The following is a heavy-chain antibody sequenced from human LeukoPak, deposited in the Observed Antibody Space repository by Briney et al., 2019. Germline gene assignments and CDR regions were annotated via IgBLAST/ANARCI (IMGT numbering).Heavy chain of an antibody. CDR1: GFTFSSYA. Sequence: GGSLRLSCAASGFTFSSYAMSWVRQAPGKELEWVSTISGSGDSTYYADSVKGRFTISRDNSKNTLYLQMNSLRAEDTAVYYCARDRGYSCGYWGQGTLVTVSS. CDR3: ARDRGYSCGY. J-gene: IGHJ4*02. CDR2: ISGSGDST. D-gene: IGHD5-18*01. V-gene: IGHV3-23*01.